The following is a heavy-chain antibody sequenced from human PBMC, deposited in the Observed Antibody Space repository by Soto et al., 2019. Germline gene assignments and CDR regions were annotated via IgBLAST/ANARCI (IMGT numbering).Heavy chain of an antibody. D-gene: IGHD6-13*01. CDR2: TYYRSKWYN. J-gene: IGHJ3*02. Sequence: SQTLSLTCAISGDSVSSNSAAWNWIRQSPSRGLEWLGRTYYRSKWYNDYAISVKSRITINPDTSKNQFSLQLNSVTPEDTALYYCATIAAAGPDAFDIWGQGTMVTVSS. CDR1: GDSVSSNSAA. V-gene: IGHV6-1*01. CDR3: ATIAAAGPDAFDI.